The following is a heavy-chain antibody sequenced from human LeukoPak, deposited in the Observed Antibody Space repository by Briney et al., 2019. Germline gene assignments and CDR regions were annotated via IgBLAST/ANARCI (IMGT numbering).Heavy chain of an antibody. J-gene: IGHJ4*02. CDR1: GYTFTGYY. V-gene: IGHV1-2*06. CDR3: ARDIRFRKTYFDY. CDR2: INPNSGGT. Sequence: ASVKVSCKASGYTFTGYYMHWVRQAPGQGLEWMGRINPNSGGTNYAQKFQGRVTMTRDTSISTAYMELSRLRSDDTAVYYCARDIRFRKTYFDYWGQGTLVTVSS. D-gene: IGHD1-14*01.